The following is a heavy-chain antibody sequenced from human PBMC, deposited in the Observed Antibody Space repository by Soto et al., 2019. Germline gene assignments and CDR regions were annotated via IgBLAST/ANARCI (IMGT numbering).Heavy chain of an antibody. CDR3: AGDASWLERACRSGY. Sequence: EVQLVQSGGGLVQPGGSLRLSCAASGFTFSDYWMYWVRQAPGKGLVWVSRIRGDGRSTTYADRVKGRVTISRDNAKNTGYLQVNGLRAEDTPVYYGAGDASWLERACRSGYCGQGSLV. V-gene: IGHV3-74*01. D-gene: IGHD3-10*01. J-gene: IGHJ4*02. CDR1: GFTFSDYW. CDR2: IRGDGRST.